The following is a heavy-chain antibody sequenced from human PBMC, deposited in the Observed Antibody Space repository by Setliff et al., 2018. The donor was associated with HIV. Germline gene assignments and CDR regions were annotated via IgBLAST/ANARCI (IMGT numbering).Heavy chain of an antibody. Sequence: PSETLSLTCTVSGDSINSGNYYWSWIRQHPGKGLEWIGYIYYSGSTYYSPSLKSRVTISEDTSNNQFSLKLTSVTDADTTMYYCARIGFAAAGKPSNFDYWGQGTLVTVSS. CDR2: IYYSGST. CDR1: GDSINSGNYY. V-gene: IGHV4-30-4*08. D-gene: IGHD6-13*01. CDR3: ARIGFAAAGKPSNFDY. J-gene: IGHJ4*02.